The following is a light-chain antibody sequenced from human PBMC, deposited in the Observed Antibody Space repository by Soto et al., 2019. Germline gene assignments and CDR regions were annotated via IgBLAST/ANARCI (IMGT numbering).Light chain of an antibody. CDR1: SSNIGSNY. V-gene: IGLV1-47*01. CDR3: SAWGDSLSGVV. Sequence: QSVLTQPPSASGTPGQRVTISCSGSSSNIGSNYVYWYQQLPGTVPQLLIYRNSERPSGVPDRFSGSKSGTSASLAISGLRSEDEAAYYCSAWGDSLSGVVFGGGTQLTVL. CDR2: RNS. J-gene: IGLJ2*01.